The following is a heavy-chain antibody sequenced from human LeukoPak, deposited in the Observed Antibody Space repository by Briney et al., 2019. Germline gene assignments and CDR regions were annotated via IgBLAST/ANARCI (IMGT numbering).Heavy chain of an antibody. Sequence: ASVKVSCKASGYTFTGYYMHWVRQAPGQGLEWMGWINPNSGGTNYAQKFQGRVTMTRDTSISTAYMELSRLRSNDTAVYYCARPPRRGSRTFDYWGQGTLVTVSS. V-gene: IGHV1-2*02. CDR1: GYTFTGYY. CDR3: ARPPRRGSRTFDY. CDR2: INPNSGGT. D-gene: IGHD3-16*01. J-gene: IGHJ4*02.